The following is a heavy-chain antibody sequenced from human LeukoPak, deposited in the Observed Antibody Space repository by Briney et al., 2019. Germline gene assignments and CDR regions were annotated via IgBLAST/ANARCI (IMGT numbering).Heavy chain of an antibody. D-gene: IGHD6-19*01. CDR1: GRTFSSYA. J-gene: IGHJ5*02. CDR2: IIPIFGTA. Sequence: ASVKVSCKASGRTFSSYAISWVRQAPGQGLEWMGGIIPIFGTANYAQKFQGRVTITADESTSTAYMELSSLRSEDTAVYYCARGHSSGWYDWFDPWGQGTLVTVSS. CDR3: ARGHSSGWYDWFDP. V-gene: IGHV1-69*13.